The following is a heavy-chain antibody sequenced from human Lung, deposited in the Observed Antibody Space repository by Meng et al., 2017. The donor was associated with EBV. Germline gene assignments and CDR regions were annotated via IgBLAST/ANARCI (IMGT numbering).Heavy chain of an antibody. CDR2: IYHIGST. Sequence: VQLQASGPGLVKPSGTLSPTCAVSGGSISTTNWWSWVRQPPGKGLEWIGEIYHIGSTNYNPSLKSRVTISLDKSKNQFSLKLNSATAADTAVYYCARDNVLGIAAAFDYWGQGTLVTVSS. J-gene: IGHJ4*02. D-gene: IGHD6-13*01. CDR1: GGSISTTNW. CDR3: ARDNVLGIAAAFDY. V-gene: IGHV4-4*02.